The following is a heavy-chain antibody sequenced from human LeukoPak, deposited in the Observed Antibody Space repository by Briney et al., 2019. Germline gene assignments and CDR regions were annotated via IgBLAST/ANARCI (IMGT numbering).Heavy chain of an antibody. Sequence: PSETLSLTCAVSGYSISSGYYWAWIRPPPGKGLEWIGSIYRSGTTYYNVSLKSRVTISVDTSKNQFSLKLSSVTAADAAVYYCARQDGASAGVIYTDVWGKGTTVTVSS. CDR3: ARQDGASAGVIYTDV. CDR2: IYRSGTT. D-gene: IGHD6-13*01. J-gene: IGHJ6*03. CDR1: GYSISSGYY. V-gene: IGHV4-38-2*01.